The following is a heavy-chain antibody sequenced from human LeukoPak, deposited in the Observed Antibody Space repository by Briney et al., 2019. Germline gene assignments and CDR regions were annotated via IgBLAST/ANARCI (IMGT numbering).Heavy chain of an antibody. V-gene: IGHV4-30-4*01. J-gene: IGHJ4*02. CDR1: GGSISSGDYY. Sequence: SETLSLTCTVSGGSISSGDYYWSWIRQPPGKGLEWIGYIYYSGSTYYNPSLKSRVTISVDTSKNQFSLKLSSVTAADTAVYYCARDRYGASPGLDYWGQGTLVTVSS. D-gene: IGHD1-26*01. CDR3: ARDRYGASPGLDY. CDR2: IYYSGST.